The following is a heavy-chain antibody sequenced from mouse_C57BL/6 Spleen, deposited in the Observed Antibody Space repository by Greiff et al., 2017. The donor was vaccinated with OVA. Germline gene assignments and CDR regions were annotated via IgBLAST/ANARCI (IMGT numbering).Heavy chain of an antibody. CDR2: ISSGSSTI. CDR3: ATYGTRAY. V-gene: IGHV5-17*01. J-gene: IGHJ3*01. D-gene: IGHD1-1*01. Sequence: VQLKESGGGLVKPGGSLKLSCAASGFTFSDYGMHWVRQAPEKGLEWVAYISSGSSTIYYADTVKGRFTISRDNAKNTLFLQMTSLRSEDTAMYYCATYGTRAYWGQGTLVTVSA. CDR1: GFTFSDYG.